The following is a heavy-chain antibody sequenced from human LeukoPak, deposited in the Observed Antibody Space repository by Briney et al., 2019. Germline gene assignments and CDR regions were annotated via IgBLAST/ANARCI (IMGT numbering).Heavy chain of an antibody. CDR2: IRGNAGTT. V-gene: IGHV3-23*01. CDR3: AKGHADSSGYYYFDS. D-gene: IGHD3-22*01. Sequence: PGGSLRLSCAASGFTFSSYEMNWVRQAPGKGLEWVSAIRGNAGTTYYADSVQGRFTIFRDNSKNMLYLQMNSLRVEDTAVYYCAKGHADSSGYYYFDSWGQGTLVTVSS. J-gene: IGHJ4*02. CDR1: GFTFSSYE.